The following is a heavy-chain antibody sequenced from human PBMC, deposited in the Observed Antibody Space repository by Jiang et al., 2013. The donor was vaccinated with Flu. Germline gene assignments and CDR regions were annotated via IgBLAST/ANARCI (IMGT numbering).Heavy chain of an antibody. CDR1: GESFSGNY. CDR2: ISHSGSS. V-gene: IGHV4-34*01. CDR3: ARGGTRGGAMVL. Sequence: LLKPSETLSLTCAVYGESFSGNYWSWIRQSPGKGLEWIGEISHSGSSNYNPSLESRVTISVDTSKNQFSLKLSSVTAADTAVYYCARGGTRGGAMVLWGQGTLVTVSS. D-gene: IGHD3-10*01. J-gene: IGHJ4*02.